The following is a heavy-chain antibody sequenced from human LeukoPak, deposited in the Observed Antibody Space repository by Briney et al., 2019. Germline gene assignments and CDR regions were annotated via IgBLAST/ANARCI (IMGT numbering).Heavy chain of an antibody. CDR1: GAPISSYY. D-gene: IGHD6-19*01. CDR3: ASGWEGGGWFEC. J-gene: IGHJ5*01. V-gene: IGHV4-59*01. CDR2: IYYSGRT. Sequence: PSETLSLTCTVSGAPISSYYWNWIRQPPGKGLEWIGCIYYSGRTNYSPSLKSRVTISLDASYSRFSLKVSSVTTADSALYFCASGWEGGGWFECWGQGALVTVSS.